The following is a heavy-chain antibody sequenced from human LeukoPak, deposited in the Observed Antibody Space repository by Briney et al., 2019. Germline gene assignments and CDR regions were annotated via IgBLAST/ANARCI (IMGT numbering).Heavy chain of an antibody. CDR2: IKEDGSET. V-gene: IGHV3-7*01. Sequence: TGGSLRLSCSASGFTFRNHWMTWVRQAPGNGLEWVANIKEDGSETFYADSLKGRFIISRDNAQNSLYLQMNSLRAEDTAVYYCATTFPYCNSGTCALGGQGTLVTVSS. D-gene: IGHD2-15*01. J-gene: IGHJ4*02. CDR1: GFTFRNHW. CDR3: ATTFPYCNSGTCAL.